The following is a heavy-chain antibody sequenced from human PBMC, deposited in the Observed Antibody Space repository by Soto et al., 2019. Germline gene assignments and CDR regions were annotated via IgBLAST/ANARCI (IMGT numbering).Heavy chain of an antibody. CDR1: GFTFSGSW. CDR2: INGDGSGT. CDR3: ARGIFGSGTANDY. V-gene: IGHV3-74*01. J-gene: IGHJ4*02. Sequence: EVQLVESGGGLVQPGGSLRLSCAASGFTFSGSWMHWVRQAPGKGLVWVSRINGDGSGTSYADFVKGRFTISRDDAKNTLFLKMNGRRAEDTAVYYCARGIFGSGTANDYWGQGTLVPVPP. D-gene: IGHD3-10*01.